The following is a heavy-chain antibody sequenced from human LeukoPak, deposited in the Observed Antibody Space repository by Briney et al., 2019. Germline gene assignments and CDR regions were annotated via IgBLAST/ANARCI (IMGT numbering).Heavy chain of an antibody. J-gene: IGHJ4*02. D-gene: IGHD3-9*01. Sequence: PGGSLRLSCAASGFTVSSNEMSWVRQAPGKGLEWVSSISGGSTYYADSRKGRFTISRDNSKNTLHLQMNSLRAEDTAVYYCTKDLGTEYNIFDYWGQGTLVTVSS. CDR2: ISGGST. CDR1: GFTVSSNE. CDR3: TKDLGTEYNIFDY. V-gene: IGHV3-38-3*01.